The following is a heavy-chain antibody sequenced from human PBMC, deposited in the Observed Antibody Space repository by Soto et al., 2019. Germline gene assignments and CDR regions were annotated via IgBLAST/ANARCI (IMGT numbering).Heavy chain of an antibody. CDR2: TSYTGNT. D-gene: IGHD3-9*01. Sequence: SETLSLTCIVSGGSITSYHWSWIRQFPGKGLEWIAYTSYTGNTNYNPSLKSRVTISLDTSKNQFSLRLESATPADTSVYYCDRVGRYSDLFTGRATFRGFDPWGHGTLVTVSS. CDR1: GGSITSYH. CDR3: DRVGRYSDLFTGRATFRGFDP. V-gene: IGHV4-59*12. J-gene: IGHJ5*02.